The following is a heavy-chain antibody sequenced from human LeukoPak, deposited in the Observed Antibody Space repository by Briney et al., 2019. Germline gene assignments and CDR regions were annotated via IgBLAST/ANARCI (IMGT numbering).Heavy chain of an antibody. CDR2: ISPFNGNT. D-gene: IGHD1-14*01. Sequence: ASVKVSCKTSGYTFTNYGINWVRQAPGQGLEWMGWISPFNGNTNYAEKFRARVTMTTDASTSTVAMELRSLRSDDTGIYYCARGSLGWGSEPEYFDYWGQGTLVTVSS. CDR1: GYTFTNYG. V-gene: IGHV1-18*01. J-gene: IGHJ4*01. CDR3: ARGSLGWGSEPEYFDY.